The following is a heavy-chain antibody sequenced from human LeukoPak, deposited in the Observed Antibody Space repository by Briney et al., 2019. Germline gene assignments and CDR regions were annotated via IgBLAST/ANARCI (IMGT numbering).Heavy chain of an antibody. CDR3: TKGGSSGWFHLDY. D-gene: IGHD6-19*01. CDR2: ISDSVGGT. CDR1: GFTFSSYA. V-gene: IGHV3-23*01. Sequence: QPGGSLRLSCAASGFTFSSYAMSWVRQAPGKGLDWVSLISDSVGGTYYADSVKGRFTISRDNSKNTLYLQMSSLRAEDTALYYCTKGGSSGWFHLDYWGQGTLVTVSS. J-gene: IGHJ4*02.